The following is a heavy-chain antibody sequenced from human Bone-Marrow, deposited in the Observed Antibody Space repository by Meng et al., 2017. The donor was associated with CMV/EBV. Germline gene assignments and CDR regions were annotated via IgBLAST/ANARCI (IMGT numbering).Heavy chain of an antibody. Sequence: ASVKVSCKASGGTFSSYAISWVRQAPGQGLEWMGWIDPNGGGTNYAQKFQDRVTMTSDTSIRTAYMELSRLRSDDTALYYCARERFLVPAASPDYYYYGMDVRAQGSTVTVPS. V-gene: IGHV1-2*02. CDR2: IDPNGGGT. D-gene: IGHD2-2*01. CDR3: ARERFLVPAASPDYYYYGMDV. CDR1: GGTFSSYA. J-gene: IGHJ6*02.